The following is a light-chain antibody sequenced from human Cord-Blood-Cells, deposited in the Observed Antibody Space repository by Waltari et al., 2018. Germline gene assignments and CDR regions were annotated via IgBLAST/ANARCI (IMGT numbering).Light chain of an antibody. V-gene: IGKV3-15*01. Sequence: EIVMTQSPATLSVSPGERATLSCRASQSVSSNLAWYQQKPRQAPRLLIYGSSTSATGIPARFRGSGSGTEFTLTISSLQSEDFAVDYCQQYNNWPPVTFGQGTRLEIK. CDR2: GSS. CDR1: QSVSSN. CDR3: QQYNNWPPVT. J-gene: IGKJ5*01.